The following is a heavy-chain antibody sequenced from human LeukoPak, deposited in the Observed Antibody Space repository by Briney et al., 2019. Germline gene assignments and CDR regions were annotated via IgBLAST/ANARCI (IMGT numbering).Heavy chain of an antibody. CDR3: ARGGGAGIAVADTSGAFDI. CDR1: GYTFTSYY. V-gene: IGHV1-46*01. D-gene: IGHD6-19*01. CDR2: INPSGGST. Sequence: GASVKVSCKASGYTFTSYYMHRVRQAPGQGLEWMGIINPSGGSTSYAQKFQGRVTMTRDTSTSTVYMELSSLRSEDTAVYYCARGGGAGIAVADTSGAFDICGQGTMVTVSS. J-gene: IGHJ3*02.